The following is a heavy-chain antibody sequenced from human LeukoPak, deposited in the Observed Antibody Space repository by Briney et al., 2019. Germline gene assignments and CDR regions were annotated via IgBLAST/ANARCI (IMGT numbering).Heavy chain of an antibody. CDR1: GFTFNTYW. CDR3: ARGLVLCDY. D-gene: IGHD2/OR15-2a*01. J-gene: IGHJ4*02. V-gene: IGHV3-7*05. CDR2: IKQDGGEK. Sequence: GGSLRLSCAASGFTFNTYWMSWVRQAPGKGLEWVANIKQDGGEKYYVDSVRGRFTISRDNAKNSLFLQMNSLGAEDTAVYYCARGLVLCDYWGQGTLVTVSS.